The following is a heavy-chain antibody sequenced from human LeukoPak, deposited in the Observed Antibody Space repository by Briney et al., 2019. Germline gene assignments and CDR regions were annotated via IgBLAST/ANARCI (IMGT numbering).Heavy chain of an antibody. V-gene: IGHV4-61*02. CDR1: GGSISSGSYY. Sequence: PSETLSLTCTVSGGSISSGSYYWSWIRQPAGKGLEWIGRVYTSGSTNYNPSLKSRVTMSVDMSKDQVSLKLTSVTVADTAVYYCARSPPPTYCSSANCQPKIWFDPWGQGTLVTVSS. CDR3: ARSPPPTYCSSANCQPKIWFDP. D-gene: IGHD2-2*01. CDR2: VYTSGST. J-gene: IGHJ5*02.